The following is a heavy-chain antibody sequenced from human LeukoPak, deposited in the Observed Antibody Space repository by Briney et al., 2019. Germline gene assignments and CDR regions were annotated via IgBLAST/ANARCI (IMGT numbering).Heavy chain of an antibody. Sequence: PSETLSLTCAVYGGSFSGYYWSWIRQPPGKGLEWIGEINHSGSTNYNPSLKSRVTISVDTSKNQFSLKLSSVTAADTAVYYCASDSSGYYRNDAFDIWGQGTMVTVSS. D-gene: IGHD3-22*01. J-gene: IGHJ3*02. CDR3: ASDSSGYYRNDAFDI. V-gene: IGHV4-34*01. CDR2: INHSGST. CDR1: GGSFSGYY.